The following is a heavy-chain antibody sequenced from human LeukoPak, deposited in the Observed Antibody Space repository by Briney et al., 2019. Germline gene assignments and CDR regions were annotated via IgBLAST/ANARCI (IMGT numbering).Heavy chain of an antibody. Sequence: GGSLRLSCAASGVSFSSDAMSWIRQAPGKGLEWVSTVTGNGRSTYYSGSVKGRFTISRDNSKNTYSLQMNSLRAEDTAIYYCAKDFRGSQDFWAQGTLVTVSS. J-gene: IGHJ4*02. V-gene: IGHV3-23*01. CDR1: GVSFSSDA. CDR2: VTGNGRST. D-gene: IGHD1-26*01. CDR3: AKDFRGSQDF.